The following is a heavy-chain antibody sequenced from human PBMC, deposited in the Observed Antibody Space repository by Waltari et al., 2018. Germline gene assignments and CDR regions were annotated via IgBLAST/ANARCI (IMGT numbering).Heavy chain of an antibody. CDR3: AREATSSMVRGVDAFDI. J-gene: IGHJ3*02. V-gene: IGHV4-34*01. D-gene: IGHD3-10*01. CDR1: GGSFSGYY. Sequence: QVQLQQWGAGLLKPSETLSLTCAVYGGSFSGYYWSWIRQPPGKGLEWIWEINHSGSTNYNPSLKSRVTISVDTSKNQFSLKLSSVTAADTAVYYCAREATSSMVRGVDAFDIWGQGTMVTVSS. CDR2: INHSGST.